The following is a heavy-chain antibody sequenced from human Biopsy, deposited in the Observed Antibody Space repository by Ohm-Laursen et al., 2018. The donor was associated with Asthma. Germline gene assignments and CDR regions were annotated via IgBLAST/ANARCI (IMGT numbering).Heavy chain of an antibody. CDR2: VYYSGST. Sequence: TLSLTCTVSGGSINNFYWSWIRQPPGKGLESIGHVYYSGSTNYNPSLKSRVTISIDASKNQFSLKLTSVTAADTAVYYCARGVDRVTGLLDHFDSWGQRTLVTVSS. CDR3: ARGVDRVTGLLDHFDS. D-gene: IGHD2-21*02. J-gene: IGHJ4*02. V-gene: IGHV4-59*01. CDR1: GGSINNFY.